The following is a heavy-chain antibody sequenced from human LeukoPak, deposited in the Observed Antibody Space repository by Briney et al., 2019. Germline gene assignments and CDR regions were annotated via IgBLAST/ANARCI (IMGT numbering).Heavy chain of an antibody. D-gene: IGHD3-22*01. V-gene: IGHV3-7*03. Sequence: GGSLRLSCAASGFIFSNYWMSWVRQAPGKGLEWVANIKQDGSEKYYVDSVKGRFTISRDNAKNSLYLQMNSLRAEDTAVYYCARKYYYDSSGSDAFDIWGQGTMVTVSS. J-gene: IGHJ3*02. CDR3: ARKYYYDSSGSDAFDI. CDR1: GFIFSNYW. CDR2: IKQDGSEK.